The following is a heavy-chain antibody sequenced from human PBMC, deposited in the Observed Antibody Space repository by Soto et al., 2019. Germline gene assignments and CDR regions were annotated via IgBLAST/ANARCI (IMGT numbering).Heavy chain of an antibody. CDR2: ISSDGNKI. Sequence: GGSLRLSCAASGFTFSSFVLHWVRQAPGKGLEWVSLISSDGNKIYYADSVKGRFTISRDNSQNTLYLQMNSLRAEDTAVYYCARGDYYDTSGPFSDAFDIWGQGTMVTVSS. J-gene: IGHJ3*02. D-gene: IGHD3-22*01. CDR1: GFTFSSFV. V-gene: IGHV3-30-3*01. CDR3: ARGDYYDTSGPFSDAFDI.